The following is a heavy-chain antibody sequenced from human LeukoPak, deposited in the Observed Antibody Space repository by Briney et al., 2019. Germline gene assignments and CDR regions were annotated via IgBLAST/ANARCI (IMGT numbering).Heavy chain of an antibody. CDR3: AREGVLSGSYSY. CDR2: IIPIFGAA. Sequence: SVKVSCKASGGTFSTYAISWVRQAPGQGLEWMGGIIPIFGAANYAQKFQGRVTITADESTSTVYMELSSLRSEDTAVYYCAREGVLSGSYSYWGQGTLVTVSP. D-gene: IGHD1-26*01. V-gene: IGHV1-69*13. CDR1: GGTFSTYA. J-gene: IGHJ4*02.